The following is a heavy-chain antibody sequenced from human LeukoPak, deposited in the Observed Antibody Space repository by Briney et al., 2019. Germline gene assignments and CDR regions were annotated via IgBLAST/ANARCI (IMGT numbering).Heavy chain of an antibody. J-gene: IGHJ4*02. V-gene: IGHV1-3*01. D-gene: IGHD6-13*01. Sequence: KFQGRVTITRDTSASTAYMEPSSLRSEDTAVYYCARVSSTWRDFDYWGQGTLVTVSS. CDR3: ARVSSTWRDFDY.